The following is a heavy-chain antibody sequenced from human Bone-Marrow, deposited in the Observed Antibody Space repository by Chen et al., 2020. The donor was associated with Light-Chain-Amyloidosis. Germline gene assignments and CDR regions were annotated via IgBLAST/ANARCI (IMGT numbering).Heavy chain of an antibody. Sequence: EVQLVESGGALVPPGGSLRLSCTASGFSFNDHWMHWVRQAPGKGLEWVSRINTDGSTTTNADSVRGRFTISRANAKNSLFLQVSSLSAEDTAIYCCVYDSHREAAFDIWGQGTMVTVSS. CDR1: GFSFNDHW. CDR2: INTDGSTT. J-gene: IGHJ3*02. D-gene: IGHD3-22*01. CDR3: VYDSHREAAFDI. V-gene: IGHV3-74*02.